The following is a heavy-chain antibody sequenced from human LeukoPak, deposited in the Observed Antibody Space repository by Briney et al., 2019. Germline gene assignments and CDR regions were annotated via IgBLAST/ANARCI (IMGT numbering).Heavy chain of an antibody. D-gene: IGHD3-22*01. J-gene: IGHJ3*02. CDR3: AKDFQPYMRVVVMGSFDI. CDR1: GFTFSSYA. CDR2: ISGRDGNT. Sequence: GGSLTLSCAASGFTFSSYAMSWVRQAPGKGLEWLSPISGRDGNTYYADSVKGRFTIYRDNSKKTLYLQMNSLRAEDTAVYYCAKDFQPYMRVVVMGSFDIWGQGTMVTVSS. V-gene: IGHV3-23*01.